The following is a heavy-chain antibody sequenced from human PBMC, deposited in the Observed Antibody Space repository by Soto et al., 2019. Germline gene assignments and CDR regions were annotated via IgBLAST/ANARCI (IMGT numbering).Heavy chain of an antibody. CDR1: GYTFTGYY. Sequence: ASVKVSCKASGYTFTGYYIHWVRQALGQGLEWMGWINANSGYTNCAQKFQDRVTMTRDTSISTAYMELSGLTSDDTAVYYCARDGAPGGKNGIDIWGQGPMVTVS. D-gene: IGHD2-8*01. CDR3: ARDGAPGGKNGIDI. J-gene: IGHJ3*02. CDR2: INANSGYT. V-gene: IGHV1-2*02.